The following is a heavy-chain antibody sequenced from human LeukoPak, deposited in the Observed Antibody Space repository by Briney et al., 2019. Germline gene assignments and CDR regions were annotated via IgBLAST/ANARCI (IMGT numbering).Heavy chain of an antibody. J-gene: IGHJ5*02. CDR3: ARIIAARPLYWFDP. D-gene: IGHD6-6*01. Sequence: ASVKVSCKASGYTFTGYYMHWVRQAPGQGLEWMGWINPNSGGTNYAQKFQGRVTMTRDTSISTAYMELSRLRSDDTAVYYCARIIAARPLYWFDPWGQGTLVTVSS. V-gene: IGHV1-2*02. CDR1: GYTFTGYY. CDR2: INPNSGGT.